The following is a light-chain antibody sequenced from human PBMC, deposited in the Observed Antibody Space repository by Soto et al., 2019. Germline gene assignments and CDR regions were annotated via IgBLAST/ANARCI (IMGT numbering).Light chain of an antibody. CDR2: DVS. CDR1: QSVSTY. V-gene: IGKV3-11*01. Sequence: IVLTQSPATLSLSPGERATLSCRASQSVSTYLAWYQQKSGQAPRLLIYDVSKRATGIPPRFSGSGAGTDFTLTISRLEREDSATYYCQQRRSSLTFGGGTKVEIK. CDR3: QQRRSSLT. J-gene: IGKJ4*01.